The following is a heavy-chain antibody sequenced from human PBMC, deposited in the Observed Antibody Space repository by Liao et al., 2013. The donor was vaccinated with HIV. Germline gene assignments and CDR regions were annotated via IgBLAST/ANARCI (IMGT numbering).Heavy chain of an antibody. D-gene: IGHD1-26*01. J-gene: IGHJ4*02. Sequence: QLRLQESGPGVLKPSETLSLTCTVSGGSVSSSNYYWGWIRRPPGKGLEWIGSIYYSGSTYYNPSLKSRVTISIDTSKNHFSLKWSSVTAADTAVFYCARGGGGGAYFDSWGQGSLVTVSS. CDR3: ARGGGGGAYFDS. CDR2: IYYSGST. V-gene: IGHV4-39*02. CDR1: GGSVSSSNYY.